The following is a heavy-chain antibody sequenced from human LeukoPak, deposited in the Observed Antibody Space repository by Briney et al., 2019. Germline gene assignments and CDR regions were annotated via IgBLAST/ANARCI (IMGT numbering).Heavy chain of an antibody. D-gene: IGHD6-19*01. CDR2: MYTSGNT. CDR3: ASEDSSGWYYFDN. J-gene: IGHJ4*02. CDR1: GGPISSYY. V-gene: IGHV4-4*07. Sequence: SETLSLTCTVSGGPISSYYWSWIRQPAGKGLEWIGRMYTSGNTNYNPSLKSRVTMSIDTSKKQFSLKLSSVTAADTAVYYCASEDSSGWYYFDNWGQGTLVTVSS.